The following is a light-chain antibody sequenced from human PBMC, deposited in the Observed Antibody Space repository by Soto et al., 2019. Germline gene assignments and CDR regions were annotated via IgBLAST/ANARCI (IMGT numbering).Light chain of an antibody. CDR2: HAS. J-gene: IGKJ4*01. CDR1: ESVDIY. Sequence: ETVLTQSPATLSLSPGETATLSCRASESVDIYLAWYQQKPGQAPRLLIYHASNRATGIPARFSGSGSGTDFTLIINSLEPEDSAVYYCQQRRNWPPLTFGGGTRVEI. CDR3: QQRRNWPPLT. V-gene: IGKV3-11*01.